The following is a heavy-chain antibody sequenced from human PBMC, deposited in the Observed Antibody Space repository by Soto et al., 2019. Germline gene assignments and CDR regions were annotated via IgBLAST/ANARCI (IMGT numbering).Heavy chain of an antibody. Sequence: EVQLLESGGGLVQPGGSLRLSCVASGFTFSIYNMNWVRQAPGKGLEWVSVITGSGDYTNYADSVKGRFTISRDNSKNTLYLQMNSLRAEDTAVYFCARRITSACAYWGQGTLVTVSS. CDR1: GFTFSIYN. CDR2: ITGSGDYT. J-gene: IGHJ4*02. CDR3: ARRITSACAY. D-gene: IGHD1-20*01. V-gene: IGHV3-23*01.